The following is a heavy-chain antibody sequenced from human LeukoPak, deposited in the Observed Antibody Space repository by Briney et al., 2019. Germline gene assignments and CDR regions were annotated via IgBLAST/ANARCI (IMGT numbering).Heavy chain of an antibody. CDR2: IWYDGSNK. V-gene: IGHV3-33*01. CDR3: ASVRGLHGAFDI. J-gene: IGHJ3*02. CDR1: GFTFSSYG. Sequence: GSLRLSCAASGFTFSSYGMHWVRQAPGKGLEWVAVIWYDGSNKYYADSVKGRFTISRDNSKNTLYLQMNSLRAEDTAVYYCASVRGLHGAFDIWGQGTMVTVSS.